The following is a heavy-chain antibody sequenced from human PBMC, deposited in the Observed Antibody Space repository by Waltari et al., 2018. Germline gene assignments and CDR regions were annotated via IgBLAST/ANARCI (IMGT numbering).Heavy chain of an antibody. Sequence: VQLVESGGGLVKPGGSLRLSCTASGFTVSSNYMSWVRQAPGKGLEWVAVISYDGRNKYYADSVKGRFTISRDNSKNTLYLQMNSLRAEDTAVYYCAKDEAARPFDYWGQGTLVTVSS. CDR1: GFTVSSNY. V-gene: IGHV3-30*18. D-gene: IGHD6-6*01. J-gene: IGHJ4*02. CDR2: ISYDGRNK. CDR3: AKDEAARPFDY.